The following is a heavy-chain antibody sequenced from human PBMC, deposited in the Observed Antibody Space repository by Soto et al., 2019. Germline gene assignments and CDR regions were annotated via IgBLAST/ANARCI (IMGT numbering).Heavy chain of an antibody. J-gene: IGHJ3*01. CDR2: ISGDGSST. D-gene: IGHD1-7*01. CDR1: EFTFRSYW. CDR3: ARSLPGTYGAFDL. Sequence: GGSLRLSYAASEFTFRSYWMHWVRQSPGKGLVWVSRISGDGSSTTYADSVRGRFTISRDNAKNTVYLQMDSLRAEDTAVYYCARSLPGTYGAFDLWGQGTMVTVSS. V-gene: IGHV3-74*01.